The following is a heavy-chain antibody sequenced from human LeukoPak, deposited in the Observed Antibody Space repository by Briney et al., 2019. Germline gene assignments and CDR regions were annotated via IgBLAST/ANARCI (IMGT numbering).Heavy chain of an antibody. CDR2: IYYSGIS. V-gene: IGHV4-59*11. D-gene: IGHD3-10*01. CDR3: ARDMLGYYYGSGNYGSFDT. Sequence: PSGTLSLTCTVSGGSISNHYWTWIRQSPGKGLEWIGYIYYSGISDYNPSLRSRVTMPVDTSKNQFSLKLNSLTAADTAVYYCARDMLGYYYGSGNYGSFDTWGQGTLVTVSS. CDR1: GGSISNHY. J-gene: IGHJ5*02.